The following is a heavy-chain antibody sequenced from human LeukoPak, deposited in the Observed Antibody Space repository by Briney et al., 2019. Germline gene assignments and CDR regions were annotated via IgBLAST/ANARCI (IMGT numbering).Heavy chain of an antibody. Sequence: GGSLRLSCAAAGFTFSTYGMPWVRQAPGKGLEWVAVIWNDGSNKYYADSVKGRFTISRDNSKNTLYLQMDTLTAEDTAVYYCAKDHYGSGSYSPVPYYYYGMDVWGQGTTVTVFS. CDR2: IWNDGSNK. V-gene: IGHV3-33*06. J-gene: IGHJ6*02. CDR1: GFTFSTYG. D-gene: IGHD3-10*01. CDR3: AKDHYGSGSYSPVPYYYYGMDV.